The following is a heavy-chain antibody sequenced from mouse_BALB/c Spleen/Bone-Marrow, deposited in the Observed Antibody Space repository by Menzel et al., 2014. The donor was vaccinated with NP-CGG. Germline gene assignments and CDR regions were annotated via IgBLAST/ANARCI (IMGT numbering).Heavy chain of an antibody. CDR2: INPDSSTI. J-gene: IGHJ2*01. V-gene: IGHV4-1*02. CDR3: ARCGYYGFLHY. Sequence: DVKLVESGGGLVQPGGSLKLSCAASGFDFSRYWMSWVRRAPGKGLEWIGEINPDSSTINYTPSLKDKFIISRDNAKNTLDLQMSRVRSEDAGLYYCARCGYYGFLHYWGQGTTLTVSS. CDR1: GFDFSRYW. D-gene: IGHD1-1*01.